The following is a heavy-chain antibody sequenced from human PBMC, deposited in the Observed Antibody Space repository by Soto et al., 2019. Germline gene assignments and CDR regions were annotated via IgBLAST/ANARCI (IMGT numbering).Heavy chain of an antibody. Sequence: QVQLVQSGAEVKKPGASVKVSCKASGYTFTSYDINWVRQATGQGLEWMGWMNPNSGNTGYAQKFQGRVTMTRNTSISTAYMELSSLRSEDTAVYYCARAPHRITIFGVAPKYYFDYWGQGTLVTVSS. J-gene: IGHJ4*02. D-gene: IGHD3-3*01. CDR1: GYTFTSYD. V-gene: IGHV1-8*01. CDR2: MNPNSGNT. CDR3: ARAPHRITIFGVAPKYYFDY.